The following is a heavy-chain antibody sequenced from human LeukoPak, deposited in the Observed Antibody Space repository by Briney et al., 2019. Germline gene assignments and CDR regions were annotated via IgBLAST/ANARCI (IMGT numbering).Heavy chain of an antibody. D-gene: IGHD6-13*01. CDR2: ISSSSSTI. V-gene: IGHV3-48*04. CDR1: GFTFSSFG. CDR3: AREPPAAAGFDY. Sequence: GGSLRLSCAASGFTFSSFGINWVRQAPGKGLEWLSYISSSSSTIYYADSVKGRFTISRDNARNSLYLEMNSLRAEDTAVYYCAREPPAAAGFDYWGQGTLVTVSS. J-gene: IGHJ4*02.